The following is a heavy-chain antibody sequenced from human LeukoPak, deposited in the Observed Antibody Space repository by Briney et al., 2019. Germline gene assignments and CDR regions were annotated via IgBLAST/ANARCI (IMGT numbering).Heavy chain of an antibody. CDR1: GFTFSNHA. J-gene: IGHJ3*01. CDR3: ARGEAYYDRNGLPGAALDF. CDR2: ISYHGRNE. Sequence: GGSLRLSCAASGFTFSNHAMHWVRQAPGKGLEWLTVISYHGRNEYYADSVTGRFTISRDNSKNTVSLQLNSLRVEDAAVYYCARGEAYYDRNGLPGAALDFWGLGTLVTVSS. D-gene: IGHD3-22*01. V-gene: IGHV3-30*04.